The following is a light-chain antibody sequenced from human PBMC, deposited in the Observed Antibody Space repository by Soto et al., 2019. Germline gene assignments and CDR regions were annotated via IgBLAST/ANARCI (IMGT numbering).Light chain of an antibody. J-gene: IGLJ2*01. Sequence: QSALTQPASVSWSPGQSITISCTGTSSDVGGYNYVSWHQQHPGKAPKLMIYEVSTRPSGVSNRFSGSKSGNTASLTISGLQAEDESDYYCSSYTTSSTLVFGGGTKLTVL. V-gene: IGLV2-14*01. CDR2: EVS. CDR1: SSDVGGYNY. CDR3: SSYTTSSTLV.